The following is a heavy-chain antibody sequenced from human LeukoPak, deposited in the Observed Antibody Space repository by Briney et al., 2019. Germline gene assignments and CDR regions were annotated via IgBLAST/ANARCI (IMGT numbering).Heavy chain of an antibody. Sequence: ASVKVSCKASGYTFTSYGISWVRQAPGQGLEWMGIINPSGGSTSYAQKFQGRVTMTRDTSTSTVYMELSSLRSEDTAVYYCAREGCTVTTSTGSWFDPWGQGTLVTVSS. CDR2: INPSGGST. J-gene: IGHJ5*02. CDR3: AREGCTVTTSTGSWFDP. CDR1: GYTFTSYG. D-gene: IGHD4-17*01. V-gene: IGHV1-46*01.